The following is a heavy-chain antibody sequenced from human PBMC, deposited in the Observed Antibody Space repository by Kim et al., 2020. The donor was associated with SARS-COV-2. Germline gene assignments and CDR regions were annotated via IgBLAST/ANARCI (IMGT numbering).Heavy chain of an antibody. CDR3: ARGKTYYYDSSGQRYYYYGMDV. Sequence: GGSLRLSCAASGFTFSSYSMNWVRQAPGKGLEWVSSISSSSSYIYYADSVKGRFTISRDNAKNSLYLQMNSLRAEDTAVYYCARGKTYYYDSSGQRYYYYGMDVWGQGTTVTVSS. CDR1: GFTFSSYS. J-gene: IGHJ6*02. CDR2: ISSSSSYI. V-gene: IGHV3-21*01. D-gene: IGHD3-22*01.